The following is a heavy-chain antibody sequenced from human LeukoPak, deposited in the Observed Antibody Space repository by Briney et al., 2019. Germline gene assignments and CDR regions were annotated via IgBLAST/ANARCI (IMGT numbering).Heavy chain of an antibody. D-gene: IGHD3-10*01. CDR2: IYYSGST. CDR1: GGSISSSSYY. V-gene: IGHV4-39*07. Sequence: PSETLSLTCTVSGGSISSSSYYWGWIRQPPGKGLEWIGSIYYSGSTYYNPSLKSRVTISVDTSKNQFSLKLSSVAAADTAVYYCARETDEGARYGSGSYYQEGYWGQGTLVTVSS. CDR3: ARETDEGARYGSGSYYQEGY. J-gene: IGHJ4*02.